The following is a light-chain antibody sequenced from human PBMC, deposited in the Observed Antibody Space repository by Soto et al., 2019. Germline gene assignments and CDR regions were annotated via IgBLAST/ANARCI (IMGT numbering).Light chain of an antibody. CDR3: QQYKSWPT. Sequence: EIVMTQSPATLSVSPGERATLSCRASQSVSSNLAWYQQKPGQAPRLLIYGASTRATGIPARFSGSGSGTAFTLTISSLQSEDFAVYYCQQYKSWPTFGQGTKVDIK. CDR2: GAS. V-gene: IGKV3-15*01. J-gene: IGKJ1*01. CDR1: QSVSSN.